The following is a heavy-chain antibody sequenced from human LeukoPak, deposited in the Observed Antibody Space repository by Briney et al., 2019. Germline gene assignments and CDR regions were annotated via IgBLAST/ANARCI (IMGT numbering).Heavy chain of an antibody. Sequence: GRSLRLSCAASGFTFNTYTMHWVRQAPGEGLQWVALMSYDRSNEHYADSVKGRFTICRDNSKNTLYLQMTSLRLEDTAVYYCARDGSRSDDAFDIWGQGTLVTVSS. CDR1: GFTFNTYT. CDR2: MSYDRSNE. J-gene: IGHJ3*02. CDR3: ARDGSRSDDAFDI. V-gene: IGHV3-30*04.